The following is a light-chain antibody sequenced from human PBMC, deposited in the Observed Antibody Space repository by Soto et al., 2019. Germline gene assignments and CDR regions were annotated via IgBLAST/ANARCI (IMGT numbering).Light chain of an antibody. CDR1: NSNIGSHD. V-gene: IGLV1-47*01. CDR2: KNN. CDR3: AAGADSLFHVL. J-gene: IGLJ2*01. Sequence: QSVLTQPPSASGAPGQRVSISCSGINSNIGSHDVYWYQQLPGMAPKLLIYKNNQRPSGVPDRFSGSKSGTSASLAISGLGSEDEADYYGAAGADSLFHVLLGGGTKLTVL.